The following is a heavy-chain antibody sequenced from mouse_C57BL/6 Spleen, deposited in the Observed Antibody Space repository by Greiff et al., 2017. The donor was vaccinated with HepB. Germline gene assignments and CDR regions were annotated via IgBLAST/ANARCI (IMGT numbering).Heavy chain of an antibody. CDR3: ARHGGGSLYYFDY. V-gene: IGHV5-6*01. J-gene: IGHJ2*01. Sequence: EVHLVESGGDLVKPGGSLKLSCAASGFTFSSYGMSWVRQTPDKRLEWVATISSGGSYTYYPDSVKGRFPISRDNAKNTLYLQMSSLKSEDTAMYYCARHGGGSLYYFDYCGQGTTLTVSS. CDR1: GFTFSSYG. D-gene: IGHD6-2*01. CDR2: ISSGGSYT.